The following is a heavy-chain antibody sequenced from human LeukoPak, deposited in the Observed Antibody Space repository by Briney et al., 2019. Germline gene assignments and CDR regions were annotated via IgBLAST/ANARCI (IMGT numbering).Heavy chain of an antibody. CDR1: GYTFTSYG. Sequence: ASVKVSCKASGYTFTSYGISWVRQAPGQGLEWMGWISAYNGNTNYAQKLQGRVTMTTDTSTSTAYTELRSLRSDDTAVYYCARTPRDYYDSSGYYYQDYWGQGTLVTVSS. CDR2: ISAYNGNT. D-gene: IGHD3-22*01. J-gene: IGHJ4*02. CDR3: ARTPRDYYDSSGYYYQDY. V-gene: IGHV1-18*01.